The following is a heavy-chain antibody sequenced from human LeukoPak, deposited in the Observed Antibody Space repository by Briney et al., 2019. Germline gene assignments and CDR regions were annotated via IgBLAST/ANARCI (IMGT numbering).Heavy chain of an antibody. V-gene: IGHV1-18*01. CDR3: ARDRGIAEADSFDP. CDR2: IDTYSGKT. J-gene: IGHJ5*02. CDR1: GYTYTTDG. Sequence: ASVKVSCKGSGYTYTTDGISWVRQAPAQGLEWMGWIDTYSGKTNYAQKFQGRVTMNSDTSTSTAYMELRSLRSDDTAVYYCARDRGIAEADSFDPWGQGTLVTVSS. D-gene: IGHD6-13*01.